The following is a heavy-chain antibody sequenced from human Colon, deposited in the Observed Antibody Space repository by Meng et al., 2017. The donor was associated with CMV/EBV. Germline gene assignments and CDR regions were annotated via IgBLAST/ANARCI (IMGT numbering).Heavy chain of an antibody. D-gene: IGHD3-22*01. CDR3: ARNSDYYDSAGYYYDRAFDL. Sequence: ASVTVSCKASGYVFSDFYINWVRQAPGQGLEWVGWINPDSGATYYTQRFQGRVTMTRDTSGRTAYMELSSLRSDDTAIYYCARNSDYYDSAGYYYDRAFDLWGQGTMVTVSS. CDR2: INPDSGAT. CDR1: GYVFSDFY. J-gene: IGHJ3*01. V-gene: IGHV1-2*02.